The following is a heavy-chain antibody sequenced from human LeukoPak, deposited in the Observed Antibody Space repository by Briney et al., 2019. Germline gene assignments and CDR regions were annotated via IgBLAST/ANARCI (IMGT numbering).Heavy chain of an antibody. Sequence: SETLSLTCAVYGGSFSGYYWSWIRQPPEKGLEWIGEINHSGSTNYNPSLKSRVTISLDTSKNQFPLKLSSVTAADTAVYYCARARGRRFSWFDPWGQGTLVTVSS. CDR2: INHSGST. D-gene: IGHD3-16*01. CDR3: ARARGRRFSWFDP. J-gene: IGHJ5*02. V-gene: IGHV4-34*01. CDR1: GGSFSGYY.